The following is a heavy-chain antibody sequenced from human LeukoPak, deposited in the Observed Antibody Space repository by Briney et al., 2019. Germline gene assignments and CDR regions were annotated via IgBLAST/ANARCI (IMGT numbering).Heavy chain of an antibody. J-gene: IGHJ1*01. CDR3: ARSSRGDLITIFGVVIVGAKYSQH. CDR2: INHSGST. V-gene: IGHV4-34*01. Sequence: PSETLSLTCAVYGGSFSGYYWSWIRQPPGKGLEWIGEINHSGSTNYNPSLKSRVTISVDTSKNQFSLKLSSVTAADTAVYYCARSSRGDLITIFGVVIVGAKYSQHWGQGTLVTVSS. D-gene: IGHD3-3*01. CDR1: GGSFSGYY.